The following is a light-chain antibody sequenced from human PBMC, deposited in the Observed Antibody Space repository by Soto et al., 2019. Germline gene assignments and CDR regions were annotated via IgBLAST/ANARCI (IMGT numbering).Light chain of an antibody. Sequence: IVLTQSPGTLSLSPGERATRSCRASQSVNSNYLAWYQQKSGQAPRLLIYGASSRATGIPDRFSGRGSGTDFTLTISRLEPEDFAVYYCQEYGSSTMYTFGQGTKLEIK. J-gene: IGKJ2*01. CDR2: GAS. CDR3: QEYGSSTMYT. V-gene: IGKV3-20*01. CDR1: QSVNSNY.